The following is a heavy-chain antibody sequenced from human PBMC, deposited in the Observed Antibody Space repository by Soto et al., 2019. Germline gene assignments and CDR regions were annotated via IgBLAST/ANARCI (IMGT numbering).Heavy chain of an antibody. CDR2: INSDGSST. Sequence: EVQLVESGGGLVQPGGSLRLSCAASGFTFSSYWMHWVRQAPGKGLVWVSRINSDGSSTSYADSVKGRFTISRDNAKNTLYLQMNSLRAEDTAVYYCAARIMITFGGVNAFDIWGQGTMVTVSS. CDR3: AARIMITFGGVNAFDI. J-gene: IGHJ3*02. V-gene: IGHV3-74*01. CDR1: GFTFSSYW. D-gene: IGHD3-16*01.